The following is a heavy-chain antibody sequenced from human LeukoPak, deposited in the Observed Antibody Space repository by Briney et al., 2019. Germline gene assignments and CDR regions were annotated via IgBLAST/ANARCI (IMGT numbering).Heavy chain of an antibody. CDR2: IYYSGST. V-gene: IGHV4-59*01. CDR3: AGASYDSSGVH. J-gene: IGHJ4*02. Sequence: PSETLSLTCTVSGGSISSYYWSWIRQPPGKGLEWIGYIYYSGSTNYNPSLKSRVTISVDTSKNQFSLKLSPVTAADTAVYDCAGASYDSSGVHWGQGTLVTVSS. CDR1: GGSISSYY. D-gene: IGHD3-22*01.